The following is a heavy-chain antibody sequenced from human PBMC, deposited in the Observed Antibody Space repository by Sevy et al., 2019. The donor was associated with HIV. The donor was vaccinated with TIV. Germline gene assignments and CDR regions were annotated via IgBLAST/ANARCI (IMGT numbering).Heavy chain of an antibody. CDR1: GFIFSNYW. CDR3: ARGNSGSFDY. V-gene: IGHV3-7*04. Sequence: GGSLRLSCAASGFIFSNYWMHWVRQAPGKGLEWVANIKQDESEKYYVASVKGRFTISRDNAKNSVYLQMNSLRPEDTAIYYCARGNSGSFDYWGQGTLVTVSS. D-gene: IGHD3-22*01. CDR2: IKQDESEK. J-gene: IGHJ4*02.